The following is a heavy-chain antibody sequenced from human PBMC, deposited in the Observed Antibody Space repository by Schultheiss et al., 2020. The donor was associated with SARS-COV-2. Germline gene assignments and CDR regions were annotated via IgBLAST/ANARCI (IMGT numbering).Heavy chain of an antibody. Sequence: SETLSLTCTVSGGSISSYYWSWIRQPPGKGLEWIGYIYYSGSTNYNPSLKSRVTISVDTSKNQFSLKLSSVTAADTAVYYCARHKQAYSSSWYRCWFDPWGQGTLVTVSS. CDR3: ARHKQAYSSSWYRCWFDP. V-gene: IGHV4-59*08. CDR1: GGSISSYY. D-gene: IGHD6-13*01. J-gene: IGHJ5*02. CDR2: IYYSGST.